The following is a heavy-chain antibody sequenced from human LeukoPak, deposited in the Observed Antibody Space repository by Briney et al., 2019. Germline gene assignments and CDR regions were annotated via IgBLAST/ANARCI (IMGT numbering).Heavy chain of an antibody. J-gene: IGHJ5*02. CDR3: AREPRYSSGWYGGFWFDP. Sequence: SETLSLTCTVSGGSIRIYYWSCIRQPPGKGLEWIGDINHSGNTNHHPSLKSRVHISVDTSKNQYSLKLSSVTAADTAVYYSAREPRYSSGWYGGFWFDPWGQGTLVTVSS. CDR1: GGSIRIYY. CDR2: INHSGNT. D-gene: IGHD6-19*01. V-gene: IGHV4-34*01.